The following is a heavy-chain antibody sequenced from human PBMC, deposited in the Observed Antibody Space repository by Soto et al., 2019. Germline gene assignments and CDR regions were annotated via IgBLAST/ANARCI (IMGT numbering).Heavy chain of an antibody. CDR2: ISGSGGST. Sequence: GGSLILSCAASGFTFSSYAMSWVRQAPGKGLEWVSAISGSGGSTYYADSVKGRFTISRDNSKNTLYLQMNSLRAEDTAVYYCAKGIAQLYYYYYMDVWGKGPTFTVSS. CDR3: AKGIAQLYYYYYMDV. J-gene: IGHJ6*03. D-gene: IGHD2-21*01. V-gene: IGHV3-23*01. CDR1: GFTFSSYA.